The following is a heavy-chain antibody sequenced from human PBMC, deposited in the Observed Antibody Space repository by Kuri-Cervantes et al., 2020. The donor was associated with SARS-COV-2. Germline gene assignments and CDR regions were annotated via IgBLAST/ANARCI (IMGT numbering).Heavy chain of an antibody. CDR3: ARDIVVVPAARGDAFDI. J-gene: IGHJ3*02. CDR2: INHSGST. Sequence: ESLKISCAVYGGSFSGYYWSWIRQPPGKGLEWIGEINHSGSTNYNPSLKSRVTISVDTSKNQISLKLTSVTAADTAVYYCARDIVVVPAARGDAFDIWGQGTMVTVSS. V-gene: IGHV4-34*01. D-gene: IGHD2-2*01. CDR1: GGSFSGYY.